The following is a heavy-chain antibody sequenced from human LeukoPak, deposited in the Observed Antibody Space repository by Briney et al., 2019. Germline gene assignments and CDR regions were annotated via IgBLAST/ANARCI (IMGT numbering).Heavy chain of an antibody. CDR2: ISYDGSNK. Sequence: GGSLRLSCAASGFTFGSYGMHWVRQAPGKGLEWVAVISYDGSNKYYADSVKGRFTISRDNSKNTLYLQMNSLRPEDTAVYYCASKWFCGGDCYYQIDFWGQGTLVTVSS. CDR1: GFTFGSYG. CDR3: ASKWFCGGDCYYQIDF. J-gene: IGHJ4*02. V-gene: IGHV3-30*03. D-gene: IGHD2-21*02.